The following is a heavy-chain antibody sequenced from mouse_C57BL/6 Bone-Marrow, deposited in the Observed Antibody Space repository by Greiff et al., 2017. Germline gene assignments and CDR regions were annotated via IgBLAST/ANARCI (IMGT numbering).Heavy chain of an antibody. J-gene: IGHJ4*01. CDR2: IDPETGGT. CDR3: TIPNWDAMDY. D-gene: IGHD4-1*01. V-gene: IGHV1-15*01. Sequence: QVQLKESGAELVRPGASVTLSCKASGYTFTDYEMHWVKQTPVHGLGWIGAIDPETGGTAYNQKFKGKAILTADKSSSTAYMELRSLTSEDSAVYYCTIPNWDAMDYWGQGTSVTVSS. CDR1: GYTFTDYE.